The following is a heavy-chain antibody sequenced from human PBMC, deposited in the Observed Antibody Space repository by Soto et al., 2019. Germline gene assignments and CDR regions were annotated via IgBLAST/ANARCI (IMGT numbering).Heavy chain of an antibody. Sequence: VQLLQSGGEVRKPGASVKVSCKTSDYTFTNYAINWVRQAPGQGLQWMGWISAYSGDTKYAQRFQDRLTVTTDPSTTTAYMELRSLRSDDTAVYYCARDGRAFSIFGETMDVWGQGTTVTVSS. D-gene: IGHD3-3*01. CDR2: ISAYSGDT. V-gene: IGHV1-18*01. J-gene: IGHJ6*02. CDR3: ARDGRAFSIFGETMDV. CDR1: DYTFTNYA.